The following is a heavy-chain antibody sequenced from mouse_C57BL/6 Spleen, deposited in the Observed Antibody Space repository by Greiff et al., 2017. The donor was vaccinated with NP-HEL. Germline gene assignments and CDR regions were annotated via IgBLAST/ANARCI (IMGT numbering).Heavy chain of an antibody. Sequence: EVQRVESGPELVKPGASVKISCKASGYSFTGYYMNWVKQSPEKSLEWIGEINPSTGGTTYNQKFKAKATLTVDKSSSTAYMQLKSLTSEDSAVYYCARRGTTVYAMDYWGQGTSVTVSS. J-gene: IGHJ4*01. CDR3: ARRGTTVYAMDY. D-gene: IGHD1-1*01. CDR1: GYSFTGYY. CDR2: INPSTGGT. V-gene: IGHV1-42*01.